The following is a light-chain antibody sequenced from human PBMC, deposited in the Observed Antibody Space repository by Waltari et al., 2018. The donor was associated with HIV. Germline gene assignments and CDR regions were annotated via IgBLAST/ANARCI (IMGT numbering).Light chain of an antibody. V-gene: IGLV3-1*01. J-gene: IGLJ2*01. CDR1: NPGNNY. CDR2: KDR. Sequence: DLSQDPAVSVSPGQTVTLACFLENPGNNYTSWFQQKAGQPPVLVLYKDRKRPSGIPDRFSGSTSGDTASLIISDTQAIDEAEYFCQAWDGDTVIFGGGTKLTVL. CDR3: QAWDGDTVI.